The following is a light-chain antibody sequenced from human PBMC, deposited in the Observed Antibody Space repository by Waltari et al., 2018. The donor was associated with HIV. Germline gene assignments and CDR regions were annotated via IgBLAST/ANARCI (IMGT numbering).Light chain of an antibody. CDR1: ALPKQF. CDR2: KDS. Sequence: SYELTQPPPVSVSPGQTATITCSGDALPKQFASWYQQKPGQAPLFVIYKDSCRPSGIPYRFSGSNSGTTVTLIISGVQAEDEADYYCESADSTGNYWAFGGGTKLTVL. J-gene: IGLJ2*01. CDR3: ESADSTGNYWA. V-gene: IGLV3-25*03.